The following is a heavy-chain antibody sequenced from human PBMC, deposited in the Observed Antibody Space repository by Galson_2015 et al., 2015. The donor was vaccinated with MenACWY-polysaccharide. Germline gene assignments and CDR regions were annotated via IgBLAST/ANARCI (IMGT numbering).Heavy chain of an antibody. Sequence: SLRLSCAASGFTFSNYWMHWVRQAPGKGLVWVSRINSDGSRTSYADSVKGRFTISRDNAKNTLYLQMNSPRAEDTAVYYCARDTSYGAIDPWGQGTLVTVSS. CDR3: ARDTSYGAIDP. CDR1: GFTFSNYW. V-gene: IGHV3-74*01. CDR2: INSDGSRT. D-gene: IGHD4/OR15-4a*01. J-gene: IGHJ5*02.